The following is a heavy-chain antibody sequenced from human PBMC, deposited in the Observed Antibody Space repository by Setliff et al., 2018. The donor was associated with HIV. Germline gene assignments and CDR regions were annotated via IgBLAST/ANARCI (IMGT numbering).Heavy chain of an antibody. CDR1: GGSFSGYY. J-gene: IGHJ3*02. D-gene: IGHD1-7*01. CDR2: ISHSGTT. V-gene: IGHV4-34*01. CDR3: ARANWNYGRGSAFDI. Sequence: SETLSLTCVVYGGSFSGYYLSWVRQPPGKGLEWIGEISHSGTTTYSPSLESRVSISPDTSKNQFSLKLSSVTAADTAVYYCARANWNYGRGSAFDIWGQGTMVTVSS.